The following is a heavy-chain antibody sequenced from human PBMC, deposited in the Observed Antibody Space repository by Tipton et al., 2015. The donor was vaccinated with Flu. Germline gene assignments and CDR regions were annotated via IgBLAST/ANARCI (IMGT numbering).Heavy chain of an antibody. V-gene: IGHV4-39*07. CDR1: GGSISSISDY. D-gene: IGHD5-18*01. CDR2: INYRGIT. CDR3: ARDEDTSMGTH. J-gene: IGHJ4*02. Sequence: TLSLTCTVSGGSISSISDYWGWVRQSPGKGLEWIGNINYRGITYYNPSLKSRVTISVDTPKNQFSLNLSSLTAADTAVYYCARDEDTSMGTHWGQGTLVTVSS.